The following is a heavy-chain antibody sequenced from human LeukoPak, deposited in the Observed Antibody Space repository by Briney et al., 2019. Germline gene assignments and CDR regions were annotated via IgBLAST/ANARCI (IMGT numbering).Heavy chain of an antibody. CDR3: ARDLGYYDSSGYYYDGY. Sequence: GGSLRLSCAASGFTFSSYSMNWVRQAPGKGLEWVSSISSSSSYIYYADSVKGRFTISRDNAKNSLYLQMNSLRAEDTAVYYCARDLGYYDSSGYYYDGYWGQGTLVTVSS. J-gene: IGHJ4*02. CDR2: ISSSSSYI. CDR1: GFTFSSYS. V-gene: IGHV3-21*01. D-gene: IGHD3-22*01.